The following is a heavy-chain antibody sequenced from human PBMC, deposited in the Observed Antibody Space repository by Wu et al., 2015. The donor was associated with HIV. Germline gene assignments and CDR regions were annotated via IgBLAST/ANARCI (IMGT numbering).Heavy chain of an antibody. CDR2: INPNSGGT. CDR1: GYTFTGYY. CDR3: ARAHLDIVAVIAAPEDTGYFNY. J-gene: IGHJ4*02. D-gene: IGHD2-15*01. V-gene: IGHV1-2*02. Sequence: QVQLVQSGAEVKKPGASVKVSCKASGYTFTGYYMHWVRQAPGQGLEWMGWINPNSGGTNYAQKFQGRVTMTRDTSISTAYMELSRLRSEDTAVYYCARAHLDIVAVIAAPEDTGYFNYWGQGTLITVSS.